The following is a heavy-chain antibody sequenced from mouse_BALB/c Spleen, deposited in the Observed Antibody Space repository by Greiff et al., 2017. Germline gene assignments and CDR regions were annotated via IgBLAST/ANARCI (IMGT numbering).Heavy chain of an antibody. Sequence: EVQGLESGGGLVKPGGSLKLSCAASGFAFSSYDMSWVRQTPEKRLEWVAYISSGGGSTYYPDTVKGRFTISRDNAKNTLYLQMSSLKSEDTAMYYCARLQWYFDVWGAGTTVTVSS. CDR1: GFAFSSYD. CDR2: ISSGGGST. CDR3: ARLQWYFDV. V-gene: IGHV5-12-1*01. J-gene: IGHJ1*01.